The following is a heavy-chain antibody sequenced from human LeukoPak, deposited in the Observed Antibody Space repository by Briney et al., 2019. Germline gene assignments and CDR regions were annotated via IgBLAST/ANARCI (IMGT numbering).Heavy chain of an antibody. CDR3: ARGIAGDGYNDY. V-gene: IGHV4-61*02. CDR2: IYTSGIT. CDR1: GGSISSDSYY. J-gene: IGHJ4*02. D-gene: IGHD5-24*01. Sequence: SETLSLTCTVSGGSISSDSYYWSWIRQPAGKGLEWIGRIYTSGITNYNPSLKSRVAISLDTSKNQFSLKMSSVTAADTAVYSCARGIAGDGYNDYWGQGTLVTASS.